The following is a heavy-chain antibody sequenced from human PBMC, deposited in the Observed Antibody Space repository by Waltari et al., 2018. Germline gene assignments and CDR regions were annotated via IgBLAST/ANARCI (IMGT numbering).Heavy chain of an antibody. D-gene: IGHD3-16*01. V-gene: IGHV6-1*01. J-gene: IGHJ4*02. CDR2: TYYGSRWYN. CDR1: GASVSSKTAA. Sequence: QVQLQQSGPGLVKPSQTLSLTCAISGASVSSKTAAWNWIRQSPSRGLEWLGRTYYGSRWYNNYAVSVKSRITINQDTSKNQFSLQLSSVTPEDTAVYYCARDPPDGYTYFDYWGQGTLVTVSS. CDR3: ARDPPDGYTYFDY.